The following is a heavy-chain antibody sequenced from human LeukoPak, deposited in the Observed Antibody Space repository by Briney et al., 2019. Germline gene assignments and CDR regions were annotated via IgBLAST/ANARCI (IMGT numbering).Heavy chain of an antibody. D-gene: IGHD1-26*01. CDR2: INHSGST. V-gene: IGHV4-34*01. CDR1: GGSFSGYY. J-gene: IGHJ3*02. Sequence: SETLSLTCAVYGGSFSGYYWSWIRQPPGKGLEWIGEINHSGSTNYNPSLKSRVTISVDTSKNQFSLKLSSVTPEDTAVYYCARDNVVGVTKDAFDIWGQGTMVTVSS. CDR3: ARDNVVGVTKDAFDI.